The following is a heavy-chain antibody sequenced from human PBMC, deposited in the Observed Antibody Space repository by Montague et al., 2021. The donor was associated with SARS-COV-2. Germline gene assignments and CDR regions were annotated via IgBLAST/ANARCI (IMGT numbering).Heavy chain of an antibody. D-gene: IGHD2-2*01. J-gene: IGHJ4*02. CDR2: TYYRSKWYN. V-gene: IGHV6-1*01. CDR1: GDSVSSNLAT. Sequence: CAISGDSVSSNLATWNWIRQSPSRGLEWLGRTYYRSKWYNDYAESVKSRITINPDTSKHQFSLHLNSVTPEDTAVYYCARIPVGSKYYFGFWGQGTLVTVSS. CDR3: ARIPVGSKYYFGF.